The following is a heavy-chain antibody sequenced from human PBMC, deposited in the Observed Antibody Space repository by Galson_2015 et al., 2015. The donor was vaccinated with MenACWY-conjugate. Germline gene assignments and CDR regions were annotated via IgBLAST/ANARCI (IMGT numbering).Heavy chain of an antibody. D-gene: IGHD4-23*01. CDR2: INGAGGSP. V-gene: IGHV3-74*01. J-gene: IGHJ4*02. CDR1: GVTFSTYW. CDR3: ARLGGNYSTTSHFDY. Sequence: SLRVSCAASGVTFSTYWMHWVRQAPGKGLERVSRINGAGGSPSYADAVKGRFTITRDNAKNTLYLQMNSLRADDTAVYYCARLGGNYSTTSHFDYWGQGTLVTVSS.